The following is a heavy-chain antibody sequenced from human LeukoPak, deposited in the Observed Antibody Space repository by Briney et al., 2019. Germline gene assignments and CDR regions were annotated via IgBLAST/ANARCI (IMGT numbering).Heavy chain of an antibody. CDR1: GFTVSSNY. Sequence: GGSLRLSCAASGFTVSSNYMSWVRQAPGKGLEWVANIKQDGSEKYYVDSVKGRFTISRDNAKNSLYLQMNSLRAEDTAVYYCARVGDSSGWYSGYYFDYWGQGTLVTVSS. CDR2: IKQDGSEK. J-gene: IGHJ4*02. V-gene: IGHV3-7*01. CDR3: ARVGDSSGWYSGYYFDY. D-gene: IGHD6-19*01.